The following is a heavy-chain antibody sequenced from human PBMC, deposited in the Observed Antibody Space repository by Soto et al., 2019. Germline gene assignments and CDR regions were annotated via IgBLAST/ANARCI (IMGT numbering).Heavy chain of an antibody. CDR3: AKAWGWAGDSIWPFDT. CDR1: GFTFGDYA. D-gene: IGHD6-13*01. CDR2: ISWSSDAV. Sequence: EVHLVESGGDLVQPGRSLRLSCVVSGFTFGDYAMHWLRQAPGKGLEWVSSISWSSDAVAYADSVKGRFTISRDNAKNSLSLQMNSLRAADTAFYSCAKAWGWAGDSIWPFDTWGQGTLIAVSS. J-gene: IGHJ4*02. V-gene: IGHV3-9*01.